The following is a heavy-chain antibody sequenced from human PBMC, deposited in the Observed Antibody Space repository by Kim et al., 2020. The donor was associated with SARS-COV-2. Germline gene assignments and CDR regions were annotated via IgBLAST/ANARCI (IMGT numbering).Heavy chain of an antibody. J-gene: IGHJ4*02. D-gene: IGHD6-13*01. V-gene: IGHV3-33*01. CDR2: IWYDGTTG. CDR3: ARDEGSSWFGPMDY. Sequence: GGSLRLSCAASGFTFSSHGMHWVRHTPGKGLEWVAVIWYDGTTGFCADSLEGRFTISRDNSKNTLYLQMNSLRAEDTAVYYCARDEGSSWFGPMDYWGQGALVTVSS. CDR1: GFTFSSHG.